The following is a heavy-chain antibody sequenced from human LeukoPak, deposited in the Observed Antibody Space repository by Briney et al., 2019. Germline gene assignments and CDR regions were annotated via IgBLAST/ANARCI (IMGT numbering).Heavy chain of an antibody. D-gene: IGHD3-16*02. CDR2: ISGSATTT. CDR1: GFTISSYA. J-gene: IGHJ1*01. Sequence: GGSLRLSCVASGFTISSYAISWVRQTPGKGLAWVSAISGSATTTYYADSVKGRFTISRDNSENTLYLQMNNLRAEDTAVYYCAAHYVWGSYRFRDWGQGTLVTVFS. V-gene: IGHV3-23*01. CDR3: AAHYVWGSYRFRD.